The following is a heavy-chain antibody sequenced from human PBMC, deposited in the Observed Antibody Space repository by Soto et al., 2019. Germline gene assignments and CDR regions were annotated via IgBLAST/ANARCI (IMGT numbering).Heavy chain of an antibody. V-gene: IGHV4-39*01. CDR2: IYYSGST. CDR3: AGFSGHTYGRVDP. D-gene: IGHD5-18*01. CDR1: GGSISSSSYY. Sequence: ASETLSLTCTVSGGSISSSSYYWGWIRQPPGKGLEWIGSIYYSGSTYYNPSLKSRVTISVDTSKNQFSLKLSSVTAADTAVYYCAGFSGHTYGRVDPWGQGTLVTVSS. J-gene: IGHJ5*02.